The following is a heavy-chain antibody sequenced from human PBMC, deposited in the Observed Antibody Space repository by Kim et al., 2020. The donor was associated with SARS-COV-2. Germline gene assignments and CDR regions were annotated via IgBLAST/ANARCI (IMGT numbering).Heavy chain of an antibody. V-gene: IGHV4-4*02. CDR3: SRRRYYEGPVHYYAFDI. Sequence: SETLSLTCGVSGGSISTTNWWSWVRQSPTMGLEWIGEIYHTGKTNYNPSLNSRVTISLDKSKSQFSLKVTSVTAADTAVYYCSRRRYYEGPVHYYAFDI. J-gene: IGHJ3*02. CDR1: GGSISTTNW. CDR2: IYHTGKT. D-gene: IGHD3-22*01.